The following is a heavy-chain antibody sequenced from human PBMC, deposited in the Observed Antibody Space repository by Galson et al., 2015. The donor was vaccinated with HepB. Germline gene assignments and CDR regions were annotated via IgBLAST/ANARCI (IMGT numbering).Heavy chain of an antibody. CDR2: ISGTSTYI. CDR1: GFTFNSYT. V-gene: IGHV3-21*06. J-gene: IGHJ3*01. CDR3: ARKGYSGYVPLDAYDV. Sequence: SLRLSCAASGFTFNSYTMIWVRQAPGKGLEWVSSISGTSTYIYYADSMNGRFTVSRDNAKNSLYLQMSSLRDEDTALYYCARKGYSGYVPLDAYDVWGQGTMVTVSS. D-gene: IGHD5-12*01.